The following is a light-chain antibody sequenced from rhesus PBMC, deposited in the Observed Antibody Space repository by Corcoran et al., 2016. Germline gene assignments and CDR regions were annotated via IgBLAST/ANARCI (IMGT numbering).Light chain of an antibody. J-gene: IGKJ2*01. CDR3: QHYYSTPYS. CDR2: EAS. CDR1: QGITND. Sequence: DIQMTQSPSSLSASVGDRVTITCRASQGITNDLAWYQQKPGETPKLLIYEASSLQIGISSRFSGSGSGTDFTLTISSLQSEDFATYYCQHYYSTPYSFGQGTKVEIK. V-gene: IGKV1-25*01.